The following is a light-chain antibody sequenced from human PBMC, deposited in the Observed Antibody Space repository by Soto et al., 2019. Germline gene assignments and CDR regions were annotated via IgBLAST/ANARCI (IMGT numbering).Light chain of an antibody. J-gene: IGKJ3*01. CDR1: QTVSDMY. V-gene: IGKV3-20*01. CDR2: AS. Sequence: EIVLTQSPGTLSLSPGERATLSCRASQTVSDMYLAWYQQKTGQAPRLLIYASNRATGIPDRFSGSGSGTDFTLTIGRLEPEDFAVYYCQHYGTSALFGPGTKVDIK. CDR3: QHYGTSAL.